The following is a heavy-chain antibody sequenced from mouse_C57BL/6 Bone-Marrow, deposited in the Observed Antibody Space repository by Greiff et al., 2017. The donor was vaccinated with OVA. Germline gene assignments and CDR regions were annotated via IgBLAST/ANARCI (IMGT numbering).Heavy chain of an antibody. D-gene: IGHD1-1*01. Sequence: QVQLQQSGPGLVAPSQSLSITCTVSGFSLTSYGVHWVRQPPGKGLEWLVVIWSDGSTTYNSALKSRLSISKDNSKSQVFLKMNSLQTDDTAMYYCARQYYGSSAWAMDDWGQGTSVTVSS. CDR2: IWSDGST. V-gene: IGHV2-6-1*01. CDR1: GFSLTSYG. J-gene: IGHJ4*01. CDR3: ARQYYGSSAWAMDD.